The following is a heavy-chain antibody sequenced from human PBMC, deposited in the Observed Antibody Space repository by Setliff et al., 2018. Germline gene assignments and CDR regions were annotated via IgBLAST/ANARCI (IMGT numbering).Heavy chain of an antibody. D-gene: IGHD3-22*01. J-gene: IGHJ4*02. CDR3: ARQLCSSGYCYATTFDY. Sequence: SSETLSLTCAVYGGSFSGYYWSWIRQPPGKGLEWIGEINHSGSTNYNPSLKSRVTISVDTSKNQFSLKLSSVTAADTAVYYCARQLCSSGYCYATTFDYWGQGTLVTVSS. CDR2: INHSGST. CDR1: GGSFSGYY. V-gene: IGHV4-34*01.